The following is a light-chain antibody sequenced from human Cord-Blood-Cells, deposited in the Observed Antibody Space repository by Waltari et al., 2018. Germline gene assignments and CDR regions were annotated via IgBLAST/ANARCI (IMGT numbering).Light chain of an antibody. CDR1: SSDVGSYNL. Sequence: QSAMTQPASVSGSPGQSITISCPGTSSDVGSYNLVSRYQQQPGKAPKLKMYEGSKRTAGVSILFSGSKSGNTASRTFTGRQAEDEAAYYCCSYAGRSTWVFGGGTKLTDL. CDR3: CSYAGRSTWV. CDR2: EGS. J-gene: IGLJ3*02. V-gene: IGLV2-23*01.